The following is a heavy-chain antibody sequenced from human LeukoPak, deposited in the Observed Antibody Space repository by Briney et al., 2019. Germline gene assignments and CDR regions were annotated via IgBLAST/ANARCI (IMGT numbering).Heavy chain of an antibody. Sequence: GGSLRLSCAASGFTFSSYAMSWVRQAPGKGLEWVSAISGSGGSTYYADSVKGRFTISRDNSKNSLYLQMNSLRAEDTAVYYCARDSLYDILTGYYIPNYFDYWGQGTLVTVSS. CDR2: ISGSGGST. D-gene: IGHD3-9*01. CDR1: GFTFSSYA. J-gene: IGHJ4*02. CDR3: ARDSLYDILTGYYIPNYFDY. V-gene: IGHV3-23*01.